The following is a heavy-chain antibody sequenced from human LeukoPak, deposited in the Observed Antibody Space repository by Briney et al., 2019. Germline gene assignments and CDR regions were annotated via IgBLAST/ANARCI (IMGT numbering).Heavy chain of an antibody. D-gene: IGHD1-1*01. CDR1: GYTFSSYS. V-gene: IGHV3-21*01. CDR2: ISSSSSYI. CDR3: ARVGILEAFDI. J-gene: IGHJ3*02. Sequence: GGSLRLSCAASGYTFSSYSVNWVRQAPGKGLEWVSSISSSSSYIYYADSVKGRFTISRDNAKNSLYLQMNSLRAEDTAVYYCARVGILEAFDIWGQGTMVTVSS.